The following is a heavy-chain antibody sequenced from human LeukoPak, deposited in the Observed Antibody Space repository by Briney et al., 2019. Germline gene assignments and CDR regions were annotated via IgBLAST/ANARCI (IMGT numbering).Heavy chain of an antibody. CDR1: GFTFSNYW. V-gene: IGHV3-7*01. CDR2: IKQDGSEK. CDR3: TRDSGCLDV. J-gene: IGHJ6*02. D-gene: IGHD6-25*01. Sequence: HPGGSLRLSCAASGFTFSNYWMTWVRQAPGKGLEWVANIKQDGSEKYYVDSVKGRFTISRDNAKNSLYLQMNSLRADDTAVYYCTRDSGCLDVWGQGTTVTVSS.